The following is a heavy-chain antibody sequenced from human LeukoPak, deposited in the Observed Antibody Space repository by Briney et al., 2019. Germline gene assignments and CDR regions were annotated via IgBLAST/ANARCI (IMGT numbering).Heavy chain of an antibody. D-gene: IGHD6-13*01. CDR2: ISGSGGST. V-gene: IGHV3-23*01. CDR3: AKDPSKIAAAGQTDY. Sequence: GGTLRLSCAASGFTFSSYGMSWVRQAPGKGLEWVSAISGSGGSTYYADSVKGRFTISRDNSKNTLYLQMNSLRAEDTAVYYCAKDPSKIAAAGQTDYWGQGTLVTVSS. CDR1: GFTFSSYG. J-gene: IGHJ4*02.